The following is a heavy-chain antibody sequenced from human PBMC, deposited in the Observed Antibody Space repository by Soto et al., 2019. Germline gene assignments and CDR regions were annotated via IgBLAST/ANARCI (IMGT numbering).Heavy chain of an antibody. D-gene: IGHD3-10*01. CDR3: ARSFSGLWFGEGAFDI. J-gene: IGHJ3*02. Sequence: GGSLRLSCAASGFTFSSYSMNWVRQAPGKGLEWVSSISSSSSNIYYSDSVKGRFTISRDNAKNSLFLQMNSLRAEDTAVYYCARSFSGLWFGEGAFDIWGQGTMVTVS. V-gene: IGHV3-21*01. CDR1: GFTFSSYS. CDR2: ISSSSSNI.